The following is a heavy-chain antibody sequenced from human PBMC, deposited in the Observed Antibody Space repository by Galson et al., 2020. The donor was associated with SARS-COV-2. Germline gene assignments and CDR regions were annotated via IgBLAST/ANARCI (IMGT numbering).Heavy chain of an antibody. CDR1: GGSISSGGYY. D-gene: IGHD3-3*01. CDR2: IYYSGST. V-gene: IGHV4-31*03. J-gene: IGHJ6*03. Sequence: TLSLTCTVSGGSISSGGYYWSWIRQHPGKGLEWIGYIYYSGSTYYNPSLKSRVTISVDTSKNQFSLKLSSVTAADTAVYYCARVCGPRITVFGVVDFYHYMDVWGKGTTVTVSS. CDR3: ARVCGPRITVFGVVDFYHYMDV.